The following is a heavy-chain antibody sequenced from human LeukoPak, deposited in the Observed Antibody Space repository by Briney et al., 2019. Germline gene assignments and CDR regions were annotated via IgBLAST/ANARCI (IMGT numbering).Heavy chain of an antibody. CDR2: INRSGVT. J-gene: IGHJ4*02. V-gene: IGHV4-38-2*01. CDR3: TWVSVAGAFVD. Sequence: TSETLSLTCAVSRYSINSVSSSFFWGWIRQPPGKGLEWIGSINRSGVTYYNPSLKSRVAISVDTSPNHFSLSLNSVTAADTAVYYCTWVSVAGAFVDWGQGTVVTVSS. CDR1: RYSINSVSSSFF. D-gene: IGHD6-19*01.